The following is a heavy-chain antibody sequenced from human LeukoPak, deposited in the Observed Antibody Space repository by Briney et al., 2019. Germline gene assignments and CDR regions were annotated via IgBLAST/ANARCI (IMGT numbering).Heavy chain of an antibody. CDR1: GYTFTGYC. J-gene: IGHJ4*02. CDR3: ARVGMYGSGSYLVY. D-gene: IGHD3-10*01. CDR2: INPNSGGT. V-gene: IGHV1-2*02. Sequence: ASVKVSCKASGYTFTGYCMHWVRQAPGQGLEWMGWINPNSGGTNYAQKFQGRVTMTRDTSISTAYMELTRLTSDDTAMYYCARVGMYGSGSYLVYWGQGTLVTVSS.